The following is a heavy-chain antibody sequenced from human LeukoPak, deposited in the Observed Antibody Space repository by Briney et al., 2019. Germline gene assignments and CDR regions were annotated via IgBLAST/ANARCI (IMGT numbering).Heavy chain of an antibody. J-gene: IGHJ4*02. CDR1: GFTFNSYS. D-gene: IGHD2-15*01. V-gene: IGHV3-21*01. Sequence: KPAGSLRLSCAASGFTFNSYSINWLRQAPRKGLAWVSSISSSSSYIYYADSVKGRFTISRDNAKNSLYLQMNSMRAEDTAVYYCAPRLGAATHWGQGTLVTVSS. CDR3: APRLGAATH. CDR2: ISSSSSYI.